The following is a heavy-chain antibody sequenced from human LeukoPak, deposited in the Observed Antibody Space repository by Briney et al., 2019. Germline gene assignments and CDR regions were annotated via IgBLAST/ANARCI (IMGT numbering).Heavy chain of an antibody. CDR3: ARQIRYDYVWGSYRIDYFDH. D-gene: IGHD3-16*02. J-gene: IGHJ4*02. V-gene: IGHV4-39*01. CDR1: GGSISSNTHY. Sequence: SETLSLTCTVSGGSISSNTHYWGWIRQPPGTGLEWIGSINYGGTTHYNPSLRSRVTISIDTSKNQFSLKLRSVAAADTAVYHCARQIRYDYVWGSYRIDYFDHWGQGTLVTVSS. CDR2: INYGGTT.